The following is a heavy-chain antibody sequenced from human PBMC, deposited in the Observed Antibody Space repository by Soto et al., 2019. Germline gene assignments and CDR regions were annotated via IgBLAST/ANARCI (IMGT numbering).Heavy chain of an antibody. D-gene: IGHD3-16*01. CDR2: IIPIFGTA. CDR1: GGTFSSYA. V-gene: IGHV1-69*12. Sequence: QVQLVQSGAVVKKPGSSVKVSCKASGGTFSSYAISWVRQAPRQGLEWMGGIIPIFGTANYAQKFQGRVTITADESTSTAYMELSSLRSEDTAVYYCARGKWGSLDLGFDPWGQGTLVTVSS. CDR3: ARGKWGSLDLGFDP. J-gene: IGHJ5*02.